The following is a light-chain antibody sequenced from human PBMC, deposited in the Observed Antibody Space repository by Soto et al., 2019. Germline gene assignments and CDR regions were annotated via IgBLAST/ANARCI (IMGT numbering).Light chain of an antibody. CDR1: SSDVGIYNY. CDR2: EVT. J-gene: IGLJ1*01. CDR3: TSYTTSNTLYV. V-gene: IGLV2-14*01. Sequence: QSALTQPASVSGSPGQSIAISCTGSSSDVGIYNYVSWYQQHPGKVPKLIIYEVTNRPSGVSDRFSGSKSGNTASLTISGLQAEDEGDYYCTSYTTSNTLYVFGTGTKVTVL.